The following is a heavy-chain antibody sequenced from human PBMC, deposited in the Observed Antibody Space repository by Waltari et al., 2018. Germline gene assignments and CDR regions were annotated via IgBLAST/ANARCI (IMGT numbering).Heavy chain of an antibody. Sequence: EVQLVESGGGLVQPGGSLRLSCSGSGFTFSNSWMSWVRQAPGKGLEWVASRKQDGGEKYYVDSMKGRFTIARDNDNNSLFLQMDSRRVEDTAVYYCARGVTTVECWGQGALVTVSS. CDR1: GFTFSNSW. CDR3: ARGVTTVEC. J-gene: IGHJ4*02. CDR2: RKQDGGEK. V-gene: IGHV3-7*04. D-gene: IGHD2-21*02.